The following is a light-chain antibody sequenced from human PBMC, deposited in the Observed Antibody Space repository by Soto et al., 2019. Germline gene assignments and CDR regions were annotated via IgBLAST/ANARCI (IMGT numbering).Light chain of an antibody. J-gene: IGKJ1*01. Sequence: KMSQSPSTLSASIGDRVTITCRASQSISSWLAWYQQKPGKAPKLLIYKASSLESGVPSRFSGSGSGTEFTLTISSLQPDDFATYYCQQYNSYSETFGQGTKVAIK. CDR3: QQYNSYSET. CDR1: QSISSW. CDR2: KAS. V-gene: IGKV1-5*03.